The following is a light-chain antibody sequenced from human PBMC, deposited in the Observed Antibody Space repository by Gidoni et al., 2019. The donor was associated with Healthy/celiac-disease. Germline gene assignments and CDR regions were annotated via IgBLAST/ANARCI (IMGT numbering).Light chain of an antibody. V-gene: IGKV1-39*01. CDR2: AAS. J-gene: IGKJ1*01. CDR3: QQSYSTPQ. CDR1: QSISSY. Sequence: IQLTQSPSSLSASVGDRVTITCRASQSISSYLNWYQQKPGKAPKLLIYAASSLQSGVPSRFSGSGSWTDFTLTISSLQPEDFATYYCQQSYSTPQFGQGTKVEIK.